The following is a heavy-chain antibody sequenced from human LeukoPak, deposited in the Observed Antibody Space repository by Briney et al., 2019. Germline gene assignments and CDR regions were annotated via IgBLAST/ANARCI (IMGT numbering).Heavy chain of an antibody. J-gene: IGHJ3*02. CDR1: DESFSGYY. CDR3: ARGNRPYGEHEAFDI. V-gene: IGHV4-34*01. Sequence: PSETLSLTCAVYDESFSGYYCSWIRQPPRKGLEWIGEIDHSGSTNYNPSLQSRVTISVDTSRNQFSLKVSSVSAADTAVYYCARGNRPYGEHEAFDIWGHGTTVTVSP. CDR2: IDHSGST. D-gene: IGHD3-10*01.